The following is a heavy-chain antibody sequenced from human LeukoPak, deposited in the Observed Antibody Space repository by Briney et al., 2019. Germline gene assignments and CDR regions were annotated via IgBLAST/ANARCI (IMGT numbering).Heavy chain of an antibody. J-gene: IGHJ4*02. V-gene: IGHV3-23*01. CDR3: ARGLSGFASSLGY. CDR1: GFTFSSSA. D-gene: IGHD2-2*01. CDR2: ISGSGSGGST. Sequence: GGSLRLSYAASGFTFSSSAMSWVRRAPGKGLEWVSSISGSGSGGSTHYADSVRGRFSISRDNAKNTLYLQMNSLRAEDTAVYYFARGLSGFASSLGYWGQGALVTVSA.